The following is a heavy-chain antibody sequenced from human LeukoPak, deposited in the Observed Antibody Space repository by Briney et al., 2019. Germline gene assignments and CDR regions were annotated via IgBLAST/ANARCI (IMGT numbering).Heavy chain of an antibody. CDR3: ARDLYSYDSSGLDY. CDR1: GFTFSSYA. J-gene: IGHJ4*02. D-gene: IGHD5-18*01. Sequence: PGGSLRLSCAASGFTFSSYAMHWVRQAPGKGLEWVAVISYDGSNKYYADSVKGRFTISRDNSKNTLYLQMNSLRAEDTAVYHCARDLYSYDSSGLDYWGQGTLVTVSS. CDR2: ISYDGSNK. V-gene: IGHV3-30-3*01.